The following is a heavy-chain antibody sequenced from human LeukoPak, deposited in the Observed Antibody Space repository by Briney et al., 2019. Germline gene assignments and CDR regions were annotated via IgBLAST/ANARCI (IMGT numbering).Heavy chain of an antibody. D-gene: IGHD1-26*01. V-gene: IGHV4-61*01. CDR3: ARTDLGRHFDY. Sequence: TSETLSLTCTVSGGSVSSGSSYWSWIRQPPGKGLEWIGYIYYSGSTNYNPSLKSRVTISVDTSKNQFSLKLRSVTAADTAVYYCARTDLGRHFDYWGQGTLVTVSS. CDR1: GGSVSSGSSY. CDR2: IYYSGST. J-gene: IGHJ4*02.